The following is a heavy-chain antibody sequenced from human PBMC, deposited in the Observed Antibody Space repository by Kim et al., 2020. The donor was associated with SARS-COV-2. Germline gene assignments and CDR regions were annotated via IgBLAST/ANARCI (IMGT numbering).Heavy chain of an antibody. Sequence: GGSLRLSCAASGFTFSGSAMHWVRQASGKGLEWVGRIRSKANSYATAYAASVKGRFTISRDDSKNTAYLQMNSLKTEDTAVYYCTSGPPPPLSYSSSWYEDYWGQGTLVTVSS. CDR1: GFTFSGSA. D-gene: IGHD6-13*01. J-gene: IGHJ4*02. V-gene: IGHV3-73*01. CDR2: IRSKANSYAT. CDR3: TSGPPPPLSYSSSWYEDY.